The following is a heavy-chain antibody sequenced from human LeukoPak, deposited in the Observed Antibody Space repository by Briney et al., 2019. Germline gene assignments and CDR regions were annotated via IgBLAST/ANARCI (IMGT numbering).Heavy chain of an antibody. V-gene: IGHV4-61*02. CDR3: ARERGGYNYWYFDL. CDR1: GGSISSGSYY. J-gene: IGHJ2*01. Sequence: SETLSLTCTVSGGSISSGSYYWSWIRQPAGKGLEWIGRIYTSGSTNYNPSLKSRVTISVDTSKNQFSLKLSSVTAADTAVYYCARERGGYNYWYFDLCGRGTLVTVSS. CDR2: IYTSGST. D-gene: IGHD5-24*01.